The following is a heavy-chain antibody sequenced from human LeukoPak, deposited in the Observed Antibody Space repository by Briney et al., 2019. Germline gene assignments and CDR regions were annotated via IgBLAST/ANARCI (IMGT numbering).Heavy chain of an antibody. CDR2: ISAASTTI. J-gene: IGHJ4*02. CDR3: ARGEYYYDSSGYSPFDY. D-gene: IGHD3-22*01. Sequence: GGSLRLSCAASEFTYSSYAMSWVRQGPGKGLEWVSAISAASTTIYYADSVKGRFTISRDNSKNTLYLQMDSLRAEDTAVYYCARGEYYYDSSGYSPFDYWGQGTLVTVSS. V-gene: IGHV3-23*01. CDR1: EFTYSSYA.